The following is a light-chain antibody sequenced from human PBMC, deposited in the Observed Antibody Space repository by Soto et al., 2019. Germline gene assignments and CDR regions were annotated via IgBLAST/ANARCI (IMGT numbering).Light chain of an antibody. V-gene: IGKV3-11*01. J-gene: IGKJ5*01. Sequence: EIVLTQSPATLSLSPGERATLSCRASRSVRSYLAWYQQKPGQAPRILIYDVSNRAAGIPARFSGSGSETDFTLTISNLEPEDFEVYYCQQRYAWPPITFGQGTRLEIK. CDR1: RSVRSY. CDR2: DVS. CDR3: QQRYAWPPIT.